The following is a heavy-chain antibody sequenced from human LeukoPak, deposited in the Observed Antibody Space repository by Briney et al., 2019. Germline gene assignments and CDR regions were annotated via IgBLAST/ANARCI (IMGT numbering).Heavy chain of an antibody. CDR2: IWYDGSNQ. D-gene: IGHD2-15*01. CDR3: AREADCSGGNCYRGPFDI. CDR1: GFTFSSYG. J-gene: IGHJ3*02. Sequence: GGSLRLSCAASGFTFSSYGMHWVRQAPGKGLEWVAVIWYDGSNQYYPDSVKGRLSISRDNSKNTLYLQMNSLRVEDTAVYYCAREADCSGGNCYRGPFDIWGQGTMVTVSS. V-gene: IGHV3-33*01.